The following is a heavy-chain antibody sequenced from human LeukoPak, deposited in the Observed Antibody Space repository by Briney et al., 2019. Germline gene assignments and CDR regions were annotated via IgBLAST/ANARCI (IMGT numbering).Heavy chain of an antibody. D-gene: IGHD6-13*01. J-gene: IGHJ4*02. CDR2: IYPGDSDT. Sequence: GESLKIPCKGSGYSFTSYWIGWVRQMLGKGLEWMGIIYPGDSDTRYSPSFQGQVTISADKSISTAYLQWSSLKASDTAMYYCARPLPSGIAAAGFDYWGQGTLVTVSS. CDR1: GYSFTSYW. CDR3: ARPLPSGIAAAGFDY. V-gene: IGHV5-51*01.